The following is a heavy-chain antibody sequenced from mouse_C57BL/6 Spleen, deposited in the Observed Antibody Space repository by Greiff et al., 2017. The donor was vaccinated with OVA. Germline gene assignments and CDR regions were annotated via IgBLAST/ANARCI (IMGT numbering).Heavy chain of an antibody. CDR3: VREGRRACDWYFDV. J-gene: IGHJ1*03. CDR2: ISRGGSYT. V-gene: IGHV5-6*01. CDR1: GFTFSSYG. Sequence: EVKLVESGGDLVKPGGSLKLSCAASGFTFSSYGMSWVRQTPDKRLEWVATISRGGSYTYYPDSVKGRFTISRDNATNTLYLQMSKLKCEDTAVYYGVREGRRACDWYFDVWGTGTTVTVSS.